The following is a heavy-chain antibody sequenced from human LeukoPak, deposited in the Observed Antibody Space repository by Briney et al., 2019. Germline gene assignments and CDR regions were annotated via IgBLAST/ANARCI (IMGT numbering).Heavy chain of an antibody. CDR1: GGSISSYY. V-gene: IGHV4-59*08. D-gene: IGHD6-19*01. CDR3: ARRYSSGWGEELNWFDP. CDR2: IYYSGST. Sequence: NPSETLSLTCTVSGGSISSYYWSWIRQPPGKGLEWIGYIYYSGSTNYNPSLKSRVTISVDTSKNQFSLKLSSVTAADTAVYYCARRYSSGWGEELNWFDPWGQGTLVTVSS. J-gene: IGHJ5*02.